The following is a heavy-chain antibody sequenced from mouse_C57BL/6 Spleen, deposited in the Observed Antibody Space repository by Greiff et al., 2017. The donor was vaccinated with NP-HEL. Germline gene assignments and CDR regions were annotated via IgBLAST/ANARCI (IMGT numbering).Heavy chain of an antibody. V-gene: IGHV1-15*01. CDR3: TRDNGNDGALYAMDY. J-gene: IGHJ4*01. CDR1: GYTFTDYE. Sequence: QVQLKQSGAELVRPGASVTLSCKASGYTFTDYEMHWVKQTPVHGLEWIGAIDPETGGTAYHQKFKGKAILTADKSSSTAYMELRSLTSEDTAVYYCTRDNGNDGALYAMDYWGQGTSVTVSS. D-gene: IGHD2-2*01. CDR2: IDPETGGT.